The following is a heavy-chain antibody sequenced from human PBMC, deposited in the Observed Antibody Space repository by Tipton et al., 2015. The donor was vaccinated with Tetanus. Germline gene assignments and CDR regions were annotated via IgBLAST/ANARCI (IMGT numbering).Heavy chain of an antibody. V-gene: IGHV4-34*01. CDR2: INHSGST. CDR3: ARTGVDGYDSGGGYYFDY. D-gene: IGHD5-12*01. Sequence: TLSLTCAVYGGSFSGYYWSWIRQPPGKGLEWIGEINHSGSTNYNPSLKSRVTISVDTSKNQFSLKLSSVTAADTAVYYCARTGVDGYDSGGGYYFDYWGQGTLVTVSS. CDR1: GGSFSGYY. J-gene: IGHJ4*02.